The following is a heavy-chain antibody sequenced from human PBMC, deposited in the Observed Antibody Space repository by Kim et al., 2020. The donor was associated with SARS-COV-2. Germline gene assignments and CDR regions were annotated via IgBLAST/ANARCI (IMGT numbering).Heavy chain of an antibody. D-gene: IGHD3-10*01. V-gene: IGHV4-34*01. Sequence: SETLSLTCAVYGGSFSGYYWSWIRQPPGKGLEWIGEINHSGSTNYNPSLKSRVTISVDTSKNQFSLKLSSVTAADTAVYYCARGPRRGPQFREDLRGRYFDYWGQGTLVTVSS. CDR3: ARGPRRGPQFREDLRGRYFDY. J-gene: IGHJ4*02. CDR2: INHSGST. CDR1: GGSFSGYY.